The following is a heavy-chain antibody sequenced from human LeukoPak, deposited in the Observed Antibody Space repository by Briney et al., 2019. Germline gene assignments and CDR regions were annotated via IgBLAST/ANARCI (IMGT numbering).Heavy chain of an antibody. CDR2: IYYSGST. V-gene: IGHV4-59*12. CDR3: ASRQGRARSPWDY. J-gene: IGHJ4*02. Sequence: PSETLSLTCTVSGGSISSYYWSWIRQPPGKGLEWIGYIYYSGSTNYNPSLKSRVTISVDTSKNQFSLKLSSVTAADTAVYYCASRQGRARSPWDYWGQGTLVTVSS. CDR1: GGSISSYY.